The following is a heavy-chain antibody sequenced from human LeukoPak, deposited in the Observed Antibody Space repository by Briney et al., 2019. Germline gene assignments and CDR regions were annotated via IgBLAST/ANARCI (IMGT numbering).Heavy chain of an antibody. D-gene: IGHD6-13*01. CDR2: IYHSGST. V-gene: IGHV4-34*01. CDR1: GGSFSGYY. J-gene: IGHJ4*02. CDR3: ARHAHTYSSSWYY. Sequence: SETLSLTCAVYGGSFSGYYWSWIRQPPGKGLEWIGYIYHSGSTYYNPSLKSRVTISVDTSKNQFSLKLSSVTAADTAVYYCARHAHTYSSSWYYWGQETLVTVSS.